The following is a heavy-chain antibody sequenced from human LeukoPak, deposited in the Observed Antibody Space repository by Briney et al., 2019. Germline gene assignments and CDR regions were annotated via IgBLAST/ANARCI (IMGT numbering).Heavy chain of an antibody. V-gene: IGHV4-39*01. CDR3: ATPIGATDWFDP. CDR1: SGSISSYNYY. CDR2: VFYSGST. J-gene: IGHJ5*02. D-gene: IGHD5-12*01. Sequence: SETLSLTCTVSSGSISSYNYYCAWIRQPPGTGLEWVGSVFYSGSTSYTPSLKRRVTISVDTYNNQFSLRLTSVTAADTAVYYCATPIGATDWFDPWGQGTLVTVSS.